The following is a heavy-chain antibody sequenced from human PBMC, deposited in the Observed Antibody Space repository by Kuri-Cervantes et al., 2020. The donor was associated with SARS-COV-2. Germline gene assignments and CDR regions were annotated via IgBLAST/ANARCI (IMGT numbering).Heavy chain of an antibody. D-gene: IGHD6-19*01. CDR3: ARGVGAAVAGTLITIYYYYGMDV. Sequence: SETLSLTCTVSGGSISSSSYYWGWIRQPPGKGLEWIGSIYYSGNTYYNPSLKSRVTISVDTSKNQFSLKLSSVTAADTAVYYCARGVGAAVAGTLITIYYYYGMDVWGQGTTVPSP. CDR2: IYYSGNT. CDR1: GGSISSSSYY. J-gene: IGHJ6*02. V-gene: IGHV4-39*01.